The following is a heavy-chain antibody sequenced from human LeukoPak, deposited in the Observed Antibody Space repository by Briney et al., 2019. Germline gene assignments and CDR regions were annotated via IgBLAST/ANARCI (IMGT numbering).Heavy chain of an antibody. Sequence: GGSLRLSCAASGFTFSSYGMHWVRQAPGKGLEWVAFIRYDGSNKYYADSVKGRFTISRDNSKNTLYLQMNSLRAEDTAVYYCAKDLRGTNYYGSGPPWFDPWGQGTLVTVSS. CDR1: GFTFSSYG. V-gene: IGHV3-30*02. D-gene: IGHD3-10*01. CDR2: IRYDGSNK. CDR3: AKDLRGTNYYGSGPPWFDP. J-gene: IGHJ5*02.